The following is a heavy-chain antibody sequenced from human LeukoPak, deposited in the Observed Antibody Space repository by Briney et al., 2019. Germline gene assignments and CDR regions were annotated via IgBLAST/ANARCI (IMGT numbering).Heavy chain of an antibody. Sequence: GGSLRLSCATSGFTFSSYGMHWVRQAPGKGLEWVSAISGSGGSTYYADSVKGRFTISRDNSKNTLYLQMNSLRAEDTAVYYCAKDIGGSYSGYWGQGTLVTVSS. CDR1: GFTFSSYG. CDR3: AKDIGGSYSGY. V-gene: IGHV3-23*01. D-gene: IGHD1-26*01. CDR2: ISGSGGST. J-gene: IGHJ4*02.